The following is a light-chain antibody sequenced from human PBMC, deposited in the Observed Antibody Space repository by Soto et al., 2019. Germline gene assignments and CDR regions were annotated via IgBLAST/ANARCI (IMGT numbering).Light chain of an antibody. V-gene: IGLV2-23*01. J-gene: IGLJ1*01. CDR3: CSYTVSSTRYV. CDR1: SSDFVSYNV. Sequence: QSVLTQPASVSGSPGQSITISCTGTSSDFVSYNVVSWYQQYPGKAPKLMIYEATKRPSGVSNRFSGSKSDNTASLTISGLQAEDEAHYYCCSYTVSSTRYVFGPGTKVTVL. CDR2: EAT.